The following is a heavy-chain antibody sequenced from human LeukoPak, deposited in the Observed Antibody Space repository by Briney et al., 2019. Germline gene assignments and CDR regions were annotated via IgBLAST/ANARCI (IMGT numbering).Heavy chain of an antibody. Sequence: GGSLRLSCTASGFTFGDYAMHWVRQAPGKGLEWVAVISYDGSNKYYADSVKGRFTISRDNSKNTLYLQMNSLRAEDTAVYYCARDLSVIAAAGTNFDYWGQGTLVTVSS. J-gene: IGHJ4*02. D-gene: IGHD6-13*01. CDR3: ARDLSVIAAAGTNFDY. CDR2: ISYDGSNK. CDR1: GFTFGDYA. V-gene: IGHV3-30-3*01.